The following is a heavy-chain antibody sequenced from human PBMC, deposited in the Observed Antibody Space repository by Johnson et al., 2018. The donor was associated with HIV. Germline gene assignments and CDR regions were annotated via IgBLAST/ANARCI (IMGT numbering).Heavy chain of an antibody. V-gene: IGHV3-33*01. Sequence: QVQLVESGGGVVQPGRSLRLSCAASGFTFSNYDMHWVRQAPGKGLECVALISYDGTNKYYADSVKDRFTISRDNAKNSLYPQMNSLRAEDTAVYYCARESALTGDSLGFDIWGQGTMVTVSS. J-gene: IGHJ3*02. CDR3: ARESALTGDSLGFDI. CDR2: ISYDGTNK. D-gene: IGHD7-27*01. CDR1: GFTFSNYD.